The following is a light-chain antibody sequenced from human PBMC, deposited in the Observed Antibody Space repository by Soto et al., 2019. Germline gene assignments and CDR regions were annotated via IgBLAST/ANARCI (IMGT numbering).Light chain of an antibody. J-gene: IGKJ1*01. V-gene: IGKV1-5*03. CDR3: KQYNRYWT. CDR2: QAS. Sequence: HSPSTLSTSIGDRVTISCRASQSISTRLAWFQQKPGRAPKLLIYQASSLESGVPSRFSGSGSGTQFTLTISSLQPEDFATYYCKQYNRYWTFGQGTKV. CDR1: QSISTR.